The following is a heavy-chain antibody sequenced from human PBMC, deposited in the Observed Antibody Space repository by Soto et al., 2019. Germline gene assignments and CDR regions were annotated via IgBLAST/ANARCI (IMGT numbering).Heavy chain of an antibody. CDR1: GFTFSSYS. V-gene: IGHV3-48*01. CDR3: AREGDGDGYTSGWFDP. D-gene: IGHD5-12*01. Sequence: EVQLVESGGGLVQPGGSLRLSCAASGFTFSSYSMNWVRQAPGKGLEWVSYISSSSRTIYCADSVKGRFTISRDNAKNSLSLQMNSLRAEDTAVYYGAREGDGDGYTSGWFDPWGQGTLVTVSS. J-gene: IGHJ5*02. CDR2: ISSSSRTI.